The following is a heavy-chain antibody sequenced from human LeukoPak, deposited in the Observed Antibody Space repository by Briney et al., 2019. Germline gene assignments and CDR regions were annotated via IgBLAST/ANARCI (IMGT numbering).Heavy chain of an antibody. CDR1: GGSISSYY. CDR2: IYTSGSA. CDR3: ARAGADIVVVPAALDY. J-gene: IGHJ4*02. D-gene: IGHD2-2*01. V-gene: IGHV4-4*07. Sequence: SETLSLTCTVSGGSISSYYWNWIRQPAGRGLEWIGRIYTSGSANYNPSLKSRVTMSVDTSKNQFPLKLSSVTAADTAVYYCARAGADIVVVPAALDYWGQGTLVTVSS.